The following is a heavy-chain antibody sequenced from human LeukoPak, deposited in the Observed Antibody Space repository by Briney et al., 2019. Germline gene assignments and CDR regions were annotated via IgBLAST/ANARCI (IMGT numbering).Heavy chain of an antibody. CDR3: ARGGSSGWYGYFDL. CDR1: GGSISSYY. J-gene: IGHJ2*01. CDR2: IYYSGST. Sequence: SETLSLTCTVSGGSISSYYWSWIRQPPGKGLEWIGYIYYSGSTNYNPSLESRVTISVDTSKNQFSLKLSSVTAADTAVYYCARGGSSGWYGYFDLWGRGTLVTVSS. D-gene: IGHD6-19*01. V-gene: IGHV4-59*01.